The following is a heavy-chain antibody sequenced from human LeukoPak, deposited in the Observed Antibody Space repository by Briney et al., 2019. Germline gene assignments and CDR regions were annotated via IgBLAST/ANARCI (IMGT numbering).Heavy chain of an antibody. CDR1: GFTFSSYA. V-gene: IGHV3-23*01. J-gene: IGHJ6*02. CDR2: ISGSGGST. Sequence: GGSLRLSCAASGFTFSSYAMSWVRQAPGKGLEWVSAISGSGGSTYYADSVKGRFTISRDNSKNTLYLQMNSLRAEDTAVYYCAKDLRHGSIFGVVTKYYYGMDVGGQGTTVTVSS. D-gene: IGHD3-3*01. CDR3: AKDLRHGSIFGVVTKYYYGMDV.